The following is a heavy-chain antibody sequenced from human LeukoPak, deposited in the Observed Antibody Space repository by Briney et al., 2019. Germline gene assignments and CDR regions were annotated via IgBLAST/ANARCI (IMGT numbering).Heavy chain of an antibody. Sequence: ASVKVSCKASGGTFSSYAISWVRQATGQGLEWMGWMNPNSGNTGYAQKFQGRVTITRNTSISTAYMELSSLRSEDTAVYYCARRRCSSTSCYTWNWFDPWGQGTLVTVSS. CDR3: ARRRCSSTSCYTWNWFDP. V-gene: IGHV1-8*03. D-gene: IGHD2-2*02. CDR2: MNPNSGNT. J-gene: IGHJ5*02. CDR1: GGTFSSYA.